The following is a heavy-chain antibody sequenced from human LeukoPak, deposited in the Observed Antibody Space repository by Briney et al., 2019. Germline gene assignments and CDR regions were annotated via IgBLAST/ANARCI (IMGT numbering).Heavy chain of an antibody. CDR2: IRYDGSDT. J-gene: IGHJ6*03. D-gene: IGHD1-20*01. Sequence: GGSLRLSCAASGFTFSRHGMHWVRQAPGKGLEWVAFIRYDGSDTYYPDSVKVRFTISRDNSENTLYLQMNSLRPEDTAVYYCAKGSYHCSNNCPQYYYMDVWGKGTTVIVSS. CDR3: AKGSYHCSNNCPQYYYMDV. V-gene: IGHV3-30*02. CDR1: GFTFSRHG.